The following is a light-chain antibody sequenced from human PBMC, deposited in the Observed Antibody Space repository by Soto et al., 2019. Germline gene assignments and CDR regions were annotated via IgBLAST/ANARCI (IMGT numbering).Light chain of an antibody. CDR1: QSVNSY. Sequence: EIVLTQSPATLSLSPGERATLSCRASQSVNSYLAWYQQKPGQAPRLLIYDASNWATGIPARFSGSGSGTDFTLTISSLEPEDFAVYYCQQRSNWPPLLTFGGGTKVEIK. CDR3: QQRSNWPPLLT. V-gene: IGKV3-11*01. J-gene: IGKJ4*01. CDR2: DAS.